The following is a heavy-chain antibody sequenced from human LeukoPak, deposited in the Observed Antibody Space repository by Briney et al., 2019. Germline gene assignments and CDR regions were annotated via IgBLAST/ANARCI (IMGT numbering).Heavy chain of an antibody. CDR1: GFTFSSYS. Sequence: GGALRLSCAASGFTFSSYSMNWVRQAPGKGREWGSYISSSSRTIYYADSVKGRFTISRDNAKNSLYLQMNSLRAEDTAVYYCARKVQLWLDYYGMDVWGQGTTVTVSS. CDR3: ARKVQLWLDYYGMDV. J-gene: IGHJ6*02. CDR2: ISSSSRTI. V-gene: IGHV3-48*01. D-gene: IGHD5-18*01.